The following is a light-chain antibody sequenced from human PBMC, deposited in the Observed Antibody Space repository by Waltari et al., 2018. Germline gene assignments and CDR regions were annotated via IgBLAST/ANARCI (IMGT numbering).Light chain of an antibody. J-gene: IGKJ1*01. Sequence: IHLTQSPSSLSASVGDRVTITCRASPSINNYLAWYQQKPGKAPTLLIYAASTLQSGVPERFSGSGSGTDFTLTISSLQPEDFAAYYCQQYNSYQWTFGQGTKVEIK. V-gene: IGKV1-9*01. CDR2: AAS. CDR1: PSINNY. CDR3: QQYNSYQWT.